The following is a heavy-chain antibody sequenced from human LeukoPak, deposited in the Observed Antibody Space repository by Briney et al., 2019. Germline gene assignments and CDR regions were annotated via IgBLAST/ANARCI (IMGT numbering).Heavy chain of an antibody. D-gene: IGHD3-3*01. CDR2: MNPNSGNT. V-gene: IGHV1-8*03. CDR3: ARGGYGTPLRLHY. J-gene: IGHJ4*02. CDR1: GYTFTSYD. Sequence: ASVKVSCKASGYTFTSYDVNWVRQATGQGLEWMGWMNPNSGNTGYAQKFQGRVAITRNTSISTAYMELSSLRSEDTAVYYCARGGYGTPLRLHYWGQGTLVTVSS.